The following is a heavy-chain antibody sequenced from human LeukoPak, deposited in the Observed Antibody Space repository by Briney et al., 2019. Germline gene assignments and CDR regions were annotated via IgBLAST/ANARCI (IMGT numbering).Heavy chain of an antibody. J-gene: IGHJ4*02. D-gene: IGHD1-26*01. CDR2: ISGGGGST. CDR3: SKDKKGGSYYLGFDY. V-gene: IGHV3-23*01. CDR1: GFTFSSCA. Sequence: GGSLRLSCAASGFTFSSCAMSWVRQAPGKGLEWVSTISGGGGSTYYADSVKGRFTISRDDSKNTLYLQMNSLSAEDTAVYRFSKDKKGGSYYLGFDYWGQGTLVTVSS.